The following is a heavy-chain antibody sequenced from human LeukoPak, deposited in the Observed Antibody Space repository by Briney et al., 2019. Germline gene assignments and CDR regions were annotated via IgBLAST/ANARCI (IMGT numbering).Heavy chain of an antibody. CDR1: GYTFTSYD. CDR2: MNPNSGNT. V-gene: IGHV1-8*01. J-gene: IGHJ4*02. D-gene: IGHD3-22*01. Sequence: ASVKVSCKASGYTFTSYDINWVRQATGQGLEWMGWMNPNSGNTGYAQKFQGRVTMTRNTSISTAYMELSSLRSEDTAVYYCARGPPKLIVVVIKRYYFDYWGQGTLITVSS. CDR3: ARGPPKLIVVVIKRYYFDY.